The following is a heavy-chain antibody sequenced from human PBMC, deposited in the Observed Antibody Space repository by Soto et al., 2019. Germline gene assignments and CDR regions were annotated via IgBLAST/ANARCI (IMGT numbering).Heavy chain of an antibody. J-gene: IGHJ4*02. D-gene: IGHD1-26*01. CDR1: GFTFSDYT. V-gene: IGHV3-30*18. CDR2: ILYDESDQ. CDR3: AKDGTHLCSKQYYFDS. Sequence: QVQLVESGGGVVQPGRSLRLSCSASGFTFSDYTMHWVRQAPGRGLEWVAIILYDESDQYYSDSVKGRFTISRDNSKNTLYLQMHSLTTEDTAVYYCAKDGTHLCSKQYYFDSWGQGALVTVSS.